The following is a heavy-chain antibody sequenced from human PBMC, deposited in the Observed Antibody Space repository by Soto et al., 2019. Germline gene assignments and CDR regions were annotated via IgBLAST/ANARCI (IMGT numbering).Heavy chain of an antibody. V-gene: IGHV3-49*03. Sequence: GGSLRLSCTAPGFTFGDYAMSWFRQAPGKGLEWVGFIRSKAYGGTTEYAASVKGRFTISRDDSKSIAYLQMNSLKTEDTAVYYCTREAAPLGSGSYVDYWGQGTLVTVSS. CDR2: IRSKAYGGTT. CDR3: TREAAPLGSGSYVDY. D-gene: IGHD3-10*01. CDR1: GFTFGDYA. J-gene: IGHJ4*02.